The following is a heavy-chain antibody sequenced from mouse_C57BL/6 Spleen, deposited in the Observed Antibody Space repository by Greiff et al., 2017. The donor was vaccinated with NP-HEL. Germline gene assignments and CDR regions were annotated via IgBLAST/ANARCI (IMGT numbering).Heavy chain of an antibody. V-gene: IGHV1-76*01. CDR2: IYPGSGNT. CDR3: AGSSRYYFDY. J-gene: IGHJ2*01. CDR1: GYTFTDYY. D-gene: IGHD1-1*01. Sequence: QVHVKQSGAELVRPGASVKLSCKASGYTFTDYYINWVKQRPGQGLEWIARIYPGSGNTYYNEKFKGKATLTAEKSSSTAYMQLSSLTSEDSAVYFCAGSSRYYFDYWGQGTTLTVSS.